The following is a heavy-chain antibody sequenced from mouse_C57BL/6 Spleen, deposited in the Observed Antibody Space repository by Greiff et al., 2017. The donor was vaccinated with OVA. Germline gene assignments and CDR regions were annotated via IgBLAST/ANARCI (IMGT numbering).Heavy chain of an antibody. CDR1: GYTFTDYN. V-gene: IGHV1-22*01. J-gene: IGHJ3*01. Sequence: EVKLQQSGPELVKPGASVKMSCKASGYTFTDYNMHWVKQSHGKSLEWIGYINPNNGGTSYNQKFKGKATLTVNKSSSTAYMELRSLTSEDSAVYYCARVGYGYDGAWFAYWGQGTLVTVSA. CDR3: ARVGYGYDGAWFAY. D-gene: IGHD2-2*01. CDR2: INPNNGGT.